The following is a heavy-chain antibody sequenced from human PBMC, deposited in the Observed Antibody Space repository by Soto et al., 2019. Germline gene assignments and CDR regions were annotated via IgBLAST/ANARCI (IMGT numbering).Heavy chain of an antibody. Sequence: SDTRSLTCTVSGVSISSGNYYWSWIRQPPGKGLEWIGFISYSGSTYYNASLKSRVTISVDTSKNQFSLNLNSVTAADTAVYYCARDLWGYCGADCYPLDVWGQGTTVT. D-gene: IGHD2-21*02. CDR3: ARDLWGYCGADCYPLDV. CDR1: GVSISSGNYY. J-gene: IGHJ6*02. CDR2: ISYSGST. V-gene: IGHV4-30-4*02.